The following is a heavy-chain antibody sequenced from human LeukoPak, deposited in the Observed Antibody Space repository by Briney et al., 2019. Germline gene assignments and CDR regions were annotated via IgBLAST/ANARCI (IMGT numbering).Heavy chain of an antibody. V-gene: IGHV3-23*01. Sequence: GGSLRLSCAASGFTFSTYAMTWVRQAPGKGLEWVSGISGSGDRIYYAESVKGRFTISRDNAKDTLYLQMNSLRAEDTAVYYCAKVRGAAIPDYWGQGTLVTVSS. D-gene: IGHD2-21*02. CDR1: GFTFSTYA. J-gene: IGHJ4*02. CDR2: ISGSGDRI. CDR3: AKVRGAAIPDY.